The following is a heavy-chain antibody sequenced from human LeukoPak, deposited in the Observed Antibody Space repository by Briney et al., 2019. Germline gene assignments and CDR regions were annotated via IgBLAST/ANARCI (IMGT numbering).Heavy chain of an antibody. CDR2: ISGSGGST. Sequence: GGSLRLSCAASGFTFSSYAMSWGRQAPGKGLEWVSAISGSGGSTYYADSVKGRFTISRDNSKNTLYLQMNSLRAEDTAVYYCAKSGIVVVPAATFFDYWGQGTLVTVSS. D-gene: IGHD2-2*01. J-gene: IGHJ4*02. CDR3: AKSGIVVVPAATFFDY. V-gene: IGHV3-23*01. CDR1: GFTFSSYA.